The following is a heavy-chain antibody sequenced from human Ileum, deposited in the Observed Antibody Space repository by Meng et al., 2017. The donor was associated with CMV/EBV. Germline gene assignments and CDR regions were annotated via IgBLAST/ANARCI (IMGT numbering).Heavy chain of an antibody. V-gene: IGHV4-31*03. CDR3: ARASREWGVWFDH. J-gene: IGHJ5*02. Sequence: QVKLQESGPGLVKPSQTLSLTSSVSGGSIRSAGYYLSWIRQPPGKGLGWMGYMFYSGSTYYSPSLKSRTIISVDTSNNQFYLRLNVVTAADTAVAYCARASREWGVWFDHWGQGTLVTVSS. CDR1: GGSIRSAGYY. CDR2: MFYSGST. D-gene: IGHD3-16*01.